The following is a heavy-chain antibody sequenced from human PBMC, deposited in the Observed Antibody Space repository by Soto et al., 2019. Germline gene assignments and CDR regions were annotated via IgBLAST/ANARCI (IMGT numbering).Heavy chain of an antibody. D-gene: IGHD3-3*01. CDR1: GYPVTAYY. CDR2: INPATGAA. J-gene: IGHJ3*02. CDR3: AGGGGVGVAGSAAFDM. Sequence: QLHLVQSGAVVKKPGASVTVSCSASGYPVTAYYMHWVRQAPGRGLEWMGGINPATGAAKYTQTSRGRVTMTRDPSPGTVFRELGGLTSGDTAVFYWAGGGGVGVAGSAAFDMWGQGTLVTVSS. V-gene: IGHV1-2*02.